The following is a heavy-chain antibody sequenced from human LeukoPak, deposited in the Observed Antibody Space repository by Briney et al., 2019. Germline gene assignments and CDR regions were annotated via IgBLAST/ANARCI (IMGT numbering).Heavy chain of an antibody. CDR2: ISYDGSNK. J-gene: IGHJ4*02. CDR3: ASEGAPGAGTRTFDY. V-gene: IGHV3-30*04. CDR1: GFTFSSYA. D-gene: IGHD6-19*01. Sequence: GRSLRLSCAASGFTFSSYAKHWVRQAPGKGLEWVAVISYDGSNKYYADSVKGRFTISRDNSKNTLYLQMNSLRAEDTAVYYCASEGAPGAGTRTFDYWGQGTLVTVSS.